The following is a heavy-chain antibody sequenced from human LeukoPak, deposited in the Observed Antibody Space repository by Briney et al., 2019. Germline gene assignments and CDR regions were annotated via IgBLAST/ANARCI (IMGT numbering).Heavy chain of an antibody. CDR1: GGSMSSYH. CDR3: ARDRWRLQPDY. D-gene: IGHD5-24*01. CDR2: IYYSGST. Sequence: PSETLSLTCTVSGGSMSSYHWSWIRRPPGKGVEWIGYIYYSGSTNYNPSLKSRVTISVDTSKNQFSLKLTSVTAADTAVYYCARDRWRLQPDYWGQGILVTVSS. J-gene: IGHJ4*02. V-gene: IGHV4-59*01.